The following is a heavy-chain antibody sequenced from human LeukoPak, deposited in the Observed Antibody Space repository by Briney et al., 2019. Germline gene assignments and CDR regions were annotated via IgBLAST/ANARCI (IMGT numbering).Heavy chain of an antibody. D-gene: IGHD3-22*01. Sequence: GGSLRLSCAASGFTFSSYAMSWVRQAPGKGLEWVSAISGSGVTTYYADSVKGRFAISRDNSKNTLYLQMNSLRAEDTAVYYCAKEGYDSSGYYYAYFQHWGQGTLVTVSS. CDR3: AKEGYDSSGYYYAYFQH. V-gene: IGHV3-23*01. CDR2: ISGSGVTT. CDR1: GFTFSSYA. J-gene: IGHJ1*01.